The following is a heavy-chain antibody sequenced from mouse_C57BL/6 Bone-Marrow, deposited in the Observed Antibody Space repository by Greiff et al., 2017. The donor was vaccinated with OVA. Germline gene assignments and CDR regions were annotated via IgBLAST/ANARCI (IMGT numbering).Heavy chain of an antibody. D-gene: IGHD2-4*01. Sequence: QVHVKQPGAELVKPGASVKMSCKASGYTFTSYWITWVKQRPGQGLEWIGDIYPGSGSTNYNEKFKSKATLTVDTSSSTAYMQLSSLTSEDSAVYYCATSIYYDYDVGFAYWGKGTLVTVAA. CDR1: GYTFTSYW. V-gene: IGHV1-55*01. CDR3: ATSIYYDYDVGFAY. CDR2: IYPGSGST. J-gene: IGHJ3*01.